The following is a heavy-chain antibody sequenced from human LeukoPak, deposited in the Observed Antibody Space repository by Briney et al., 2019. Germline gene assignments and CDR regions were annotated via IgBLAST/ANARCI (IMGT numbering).Heavy chain of an antibody. CDR2: ISGSGGRT. CDR1: GFTFSSFA. J-gene: IGHJ4*02. Sequence: GGSLRLSCAASGFTFSSFAMSWVRQTPGKGLEWVSSISGSGGRTYYADSVKGRFTISRDNSKNTLYLQMNSLRAEDTALYYCARDLSGSYVFDYWGQGTLVTVSS. D-gene: IGHD1-26*01. CDR3: ARDLSGSYVFDY. V-gene: IGHV3-23*01.